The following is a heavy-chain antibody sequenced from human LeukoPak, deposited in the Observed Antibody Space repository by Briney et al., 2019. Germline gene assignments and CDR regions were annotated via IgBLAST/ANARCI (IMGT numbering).Heavy chain of an antibody. D-gene: IGHD5-18*01. CDR2: IYPGDSDT. J-gene: IGHJ4*02. Sequence: PGESLKISCKGSGYSFTSYWIGWVRQMPGKGLEWMGIIYPGDSDTRYSPSFQGQVTISADKSISTAYLQWSSLKASDTAMYYCARHLHTGYSYGYCWDYWGQGTLVTVSS. CDR3: ARHLHTGYSYGYCWDY. V-gene: IGHV5-51*01. CDR1: GYSFTSYW.